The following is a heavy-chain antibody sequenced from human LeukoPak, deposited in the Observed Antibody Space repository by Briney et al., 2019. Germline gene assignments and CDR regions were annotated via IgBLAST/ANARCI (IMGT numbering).Heavy chain of an antibody. J-gene: IGHJ4*02. CDR2: IFYIGNT. CDR3: ARGGDGYNGGLFDC. Sequence: SETLSLTCTVPGGSITGYYWSWIPQPPGKGLGWIGYIFYIGNTNYTPSLKSRVTISVDTSKNQLSLKLNSVTAADTAVYYCARGGDGYNGGLFDCWGQGTLVTVSS. V-gene: IGHV4-59*01. D-gene: IGHD5-24*01. CDR1: GGSITGYY.